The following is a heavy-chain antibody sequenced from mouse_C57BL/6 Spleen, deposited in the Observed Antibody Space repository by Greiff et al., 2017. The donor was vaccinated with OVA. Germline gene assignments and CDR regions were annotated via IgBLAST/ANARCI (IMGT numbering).Heavy chain of an antibody. CDR3: ARFGAYYFDY. CDR1: GYTFTSYW. CDR2: IDPSDSYS. Sequence: VQLQQPGAELVMPGASVKLSCKASGYTFTSYWMHWVQQRPGQGLEWIGEIDPSDSYSNYNQKFKGKSTLTVDKSSSTAYMQLSSLTSEDSAVYYCARFGAYYFDYWGQGTTLTVSS. V-gene: IGHV1-69*01. J-gene: IGHJ2*01.